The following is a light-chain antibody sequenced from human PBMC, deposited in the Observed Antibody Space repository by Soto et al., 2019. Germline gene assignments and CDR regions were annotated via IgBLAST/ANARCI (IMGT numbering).Light chain of an antibody. CDR1: QSVTSSY. J-gene: IGKJ1*01. Sequence: EIVLTQSRGTLSLSPGERATLSCTASQSVTSSYLAWYQLKPGQAPRLLIYGASSRAIGIPDRFSGSGSGTDFTLTISRLDPEDFAVYFCQQYGSSPRTFGQGTKVDIK. CDR2: GAS. CDR3: QQYGSSPRT. V-gene: IGKV3-20*01.